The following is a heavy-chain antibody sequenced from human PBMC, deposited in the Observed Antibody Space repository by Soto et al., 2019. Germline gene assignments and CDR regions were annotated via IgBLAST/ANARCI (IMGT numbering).Heavy chain of an antibody. CDR1: GGSVNSGNYY. CDR3: ARVERGTATTVVDAFDI. J-gene: IGHJ3*02. CDR2: MSHSGGT. V-gene: IGHV4-34*01. D-gene: IGHD1-1*01. Sequence: QVQLQQWGAGLLKPSETLSLTCAVFGGSVNSGNYYWSWIRQPPGKGLEWIGEMSHSGGTHFNPSLMSRVTRSVDTSKNQFSLKMSSVTAADTALYYCARVERGTATTVVDAFDIWGPGTMVTVSS.